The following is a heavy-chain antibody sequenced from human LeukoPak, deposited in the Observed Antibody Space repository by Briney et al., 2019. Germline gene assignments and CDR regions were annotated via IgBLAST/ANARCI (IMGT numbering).Heavy chain of an antibody. Sequence: SVKVSCKASGGTFSSYAISWVRQAPGQGLEWMGGIIPIFGTANYAQKFQGRVTITADESTSTAYMELSSLRSEDTAVYYCARDGGRYCSSTSCRTNYYYYGMDVWGQGTTVTVSS. V-gene: IGHV1-69*01. CDR2: IIPIFGTA. CDR3: ARDGGRYCSSTSCRTNYYYYGMDV. D-gene: IGHD2-2*01. CDR1: GGTFSSYA. J-gene: IGHJ6*02.